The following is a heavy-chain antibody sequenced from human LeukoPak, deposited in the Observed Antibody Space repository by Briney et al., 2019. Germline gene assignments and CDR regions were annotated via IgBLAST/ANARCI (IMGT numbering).Heavy chain of an antibody. D-gene: IGHD4-17*01. J-gene: IGHJ4*02. CDR2: IYYDGTT. CDR1: GFTVSNNY. CDR3: AGDGDYGTFDY. V-gene: IGHV4-59*02. Sequence: GSLRLSCAASGFTVSNNYMNWVRQAPGKGLEWIGYIYYDGTTKYNPSLKSRLTISVDTSKKQFSLNLSSVTAADTAVYYCAGDGDYGTFDYWGQGTLVTVSS.